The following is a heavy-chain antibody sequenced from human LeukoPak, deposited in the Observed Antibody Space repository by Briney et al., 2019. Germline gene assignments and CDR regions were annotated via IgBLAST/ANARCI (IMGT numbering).Heavy chain of an antibody. CDR3: VRDGYDTSGNYLHSGN. J-gene: IGHJ4*02. D-gene: IGHD3-22*01. CDR2: IYSDSRT. V-gene: IGHV3-66*01. Sequence: SGGSLRLSCAASGFTFSSYGMSWVRQAPGMGLEWVSIIYSDSRTFYADSVKGRFTIFRDSSKNTVYLQMNSLRAEDTAFYHCVRDGYDTSGNYLHSGNWGQGTLVTVSS. CDR1: GFTFSSYG.